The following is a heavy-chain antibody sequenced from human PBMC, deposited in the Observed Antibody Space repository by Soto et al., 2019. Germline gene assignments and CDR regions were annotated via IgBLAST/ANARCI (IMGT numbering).Heavy chain of an antibody. CDR3: AARRLYDSSGYFLN. Sequence: SETLSLTCTVSGGTISSYCWSWIRQTPGKGLEWIGYIYYSGSTNYNPSLKSRVTISVDTSKNQFSLKLSSVTAADTAVYYCAARRLYDSSGYFLNWGQGTLVTVSS. CDR1: GGTISSYC. CDR2: IYYSGST. D-gene: IGHD3-22*01. J-gene: IGHJ4*02. V-gene: IGHV4-59*01.